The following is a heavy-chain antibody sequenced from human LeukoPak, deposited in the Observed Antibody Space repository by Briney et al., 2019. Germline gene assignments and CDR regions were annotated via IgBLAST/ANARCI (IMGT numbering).Heavy chain of an antibody. CDR3: ARGRSIAVAGSDY. J-gene: IGHJ4*02. CDR2: MNPNSGNT. D-gene: IGHD6-19*01. V-gene: IGHV1-8*01. Sequence: ASVKVSCKASGYTSTSYDINWVRQATGQGLEWMRWMNPNSGNTGYAQKFQGRVTMTRNTSISTAYMELSSLRSEDTAVYYCARGRSIAVAGSDYWGQGTLVTVSS. CDR1: GYTSTSYD.